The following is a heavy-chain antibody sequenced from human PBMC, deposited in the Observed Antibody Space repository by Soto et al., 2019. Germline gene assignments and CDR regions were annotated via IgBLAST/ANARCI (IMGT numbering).Heavy chain of an antibody. CDR2: INHSGST. CDR3: ARGPGYSYGYSVYYYYYGMDV. J-gene: IGHJ6*02. CDR1: GGSFSGIY. Sequence: SETLSLTCVVYGGSFSGIYWSWIRQPPGKGLEWIGEINHSGSTNYSPSLESRVTISLDTFNNQFSLKLSSVTAADTAVYYCARGPGYSYGYSVYYYYYGMDVWGQGTTVTVSS. V-gene: IGHV4-34*01. D-gene: IGHD5-18*01.